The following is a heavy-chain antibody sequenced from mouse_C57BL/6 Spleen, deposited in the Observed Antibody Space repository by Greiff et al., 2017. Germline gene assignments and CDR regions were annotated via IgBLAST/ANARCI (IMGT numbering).Heavy chain of an antibody. V-gene: IGHV1-55*01. CDR1: GYTFTSYW. CDR2: IYPGSGST. J-gene: IGHJ2*01. D-gene: IGHD2-4*01. Sequence: VQLQQPGAELVKPGASVKMSCKASGYTFTSYWITWVKQRPGQGLEWIGDIYPGSGSTNYNEQFKSKATLTVDTSSSAAYLQISSLTSEDSAVYYCARKRRRGGEIYYDYDVDYWGQGTTLTVSS. CDR3: ARKRRRGGEIYYDYDVDY.